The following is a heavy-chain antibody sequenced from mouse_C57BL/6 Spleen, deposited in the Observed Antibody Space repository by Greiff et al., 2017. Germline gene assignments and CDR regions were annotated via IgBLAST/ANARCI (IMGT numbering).Heavy chain of an antibody. D-gene: IGHD3-2*02. V-gene: IGHV14-2*01. CDR3: ALDSSGFSFAY. Sequence: VQLKQSGAELVKPGASVKLSCTASGFNIKDYYMHWVKQRTEQGLEWIGRIDPGDGETKYAPKFQGKATITADTSSNTAYLQLSSLTSEDTAVYYCALDSSGFSFAYWGQGTLVTVSA. CDR1: GFNIKDYY. J-gene: IGHJ3*01. CDR2: IDPGDGET.